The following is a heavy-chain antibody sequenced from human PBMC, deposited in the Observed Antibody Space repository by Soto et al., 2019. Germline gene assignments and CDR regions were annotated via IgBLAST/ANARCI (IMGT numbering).Heavy chain of an antibody. D-gene: IGHD6-25*01. Sequence: GGSLRLSCAAFGFTFGDYWMSWVRQAPGKRLEWVANTKQDESEKYYVGSVKGRFTISRDNAKNSLYLQMNSLRAEDTDVYFCVREGDSGFFSWGQGTLVTVSS. CDR2: TKQDESEK. J-gene: IGHJ5*02. CDR3: VREGDSGFFS. CDR1: GFTFGDYW. V-gene: IGHV3-7*01.